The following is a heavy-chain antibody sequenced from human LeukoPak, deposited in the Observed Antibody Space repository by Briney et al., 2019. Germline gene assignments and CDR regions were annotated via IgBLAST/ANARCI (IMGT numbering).Heavy chain of an antibody. CDR2: IDTSGST. Sequence: SETLSLTCTVSGGSISSYYWSWIRQPAGKGLEWIGRIDTSGSTNYNPSLKSRVTISVDTSKNQFSLKLSSVTAADTAVYYCARDRRQLWGAGYYFDYWGQGTLVTVSS. V-gene: IGHV4-4*07. CDR1: GGSISSYY. J-gene: IGHJ4*02. CDR3: ARDRRQLWGAGYYFDY. D-gene: IGHD5-18*01.